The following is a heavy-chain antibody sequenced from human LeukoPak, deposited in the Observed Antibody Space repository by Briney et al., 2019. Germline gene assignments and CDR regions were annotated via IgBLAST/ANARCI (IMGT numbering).Heavy chain of an antibody. CDR3: AKTSTWRTFGTHFDY. D-gene: IGHD2-2*01. Sequence: GGSLRLSCAASGFTFSSYAMSWVRQAPGKGLEGFSAISGSGGSTYYADSVKGRFTISRDNSKSTLYLQMNSLRAEDTAVYYCAKTSTWRTFGTHFDYWGQGTLVTVSS. CDR1: GFTFSSYA. CDR2: ISGSGGST. V-gene: IGHV3-23*01. J-gene: IGHJ4*02.